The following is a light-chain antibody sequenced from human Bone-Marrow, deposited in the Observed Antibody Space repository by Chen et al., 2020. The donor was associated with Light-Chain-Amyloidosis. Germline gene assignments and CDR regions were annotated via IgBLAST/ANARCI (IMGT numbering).Light chain of an antibody. CDR2: DDS. CDR1: NIGSTS. J-gene: IGLJ3*02. CDR3: QVWDRSSDRPV. Sequence: SYVLTQPSSVSVAPGQTATIACGGNNIGSTSVHWYQQTPGQAPLLVVYDDSDRPSGIPERLSGSNSGNTATLTISMVEAGDEADYYSQVWDRSSDRPVFGGGTKLTVL. V-gene: IGLV3-21*02.